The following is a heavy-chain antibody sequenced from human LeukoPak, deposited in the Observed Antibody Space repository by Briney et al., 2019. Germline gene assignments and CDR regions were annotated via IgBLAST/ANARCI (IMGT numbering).Heavy chain of an antibody. D-gene: IGHD3-3*01. CDR3: ASGGYYDFWSGYYDYYYYGMDV. Sequence: SETLSLTCTVSGGSISSYYWSWIRQPPGKGLEWIGYIYYSGSTNYNPSLKSRVTISVDTSKNQFSLKLSSVTAADTAVYYCASGGYYDFWSGYYDYYYYGMDVWGQGTTVTVSS. CDR2: IYYSGST. J-gene: IGHJ6*02. V-gene: IGHV4-59*01. CDR1: GGSISSYY.